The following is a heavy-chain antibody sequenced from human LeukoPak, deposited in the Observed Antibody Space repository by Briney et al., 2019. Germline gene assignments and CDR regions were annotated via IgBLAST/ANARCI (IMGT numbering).Heavy chain of an antibody. CDR3: AKLVATGVDFDY. V-gene: IGHV3-33*06. D-gene: IGHD5-12*01. CDR2: IWYDGSNK. CDR1: GFTFSSYG. Sequence: PGGSLRLSCAASGFTFSSYGMHWVRQAPGKGLEWVAVIWYDGSNKYYADSVKGRFTISRDNSKNTLYLQMNSLRAEDTAAYYCAKLVATGVDFDYWGQGTLVTVSS. J-gene: IGHJ4*02.